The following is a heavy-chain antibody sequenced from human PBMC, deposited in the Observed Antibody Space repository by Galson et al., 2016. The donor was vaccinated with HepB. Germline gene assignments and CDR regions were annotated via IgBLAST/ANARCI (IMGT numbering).Heavy chain of an antibody. CDR3: ARAIVGATKFRVYFDS. CDR2: INGYNSDS. J-gene: IGHJ4*02. D-gene: IGHD1-26*01. CDR1: GYTFTTFS. V-gene: IGHV1-18*04. Sequence: SVKVSCKASGYTFTTFSIHWVRQAPGQGLEWLGWINGYNSDSIYAQKLQDRLTMTTDTSTSTAYMELRRLRSDDTAVYYCARAIVGATKFRVYFDSWGQGTLVTVSS.